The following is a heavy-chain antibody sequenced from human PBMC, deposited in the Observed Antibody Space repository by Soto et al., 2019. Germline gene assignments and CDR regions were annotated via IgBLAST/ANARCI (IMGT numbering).Heavy chain of an antibody. CDR3: ARLTRYYDILTGSLHFDY. J-gene: IGHJ4*02. CDR2: INADNGNT. V-gene: IGHV1-3*01. Sequence: ASVKVSCKASGYTFTSYAMHWVRQAPGQRLEWMGWINADNGNTKYSQKFQGRVTMTRDTSTSTAYMELRSLRSDDTAVYYCARLTRYYDILTGSLHFDYWGQGTLVTVSS. CDR1: GYTFTSYA. D-gene: IGHD3-9*01.